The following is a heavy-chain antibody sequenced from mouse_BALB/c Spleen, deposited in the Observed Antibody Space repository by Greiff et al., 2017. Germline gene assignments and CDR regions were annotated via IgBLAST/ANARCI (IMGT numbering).Heavy chain of an antibody. CDR3: ARHRGSTMITTAWFAY. V-gene: IGHV5-12-1*01. J-gene: IGHJ3*01. Sequence: EVKLVESGGGLVKPGGSLKLSCAASGFAFSSYDMSWVRQTPEKRLEWVAYISSGGGSTYYPDTVKGRFTISRDNAKNTLYLQMSSLKSEDTAMYYCARHRGSTMITTAWFAYWGQGTLVTVSA. CDR1: GFAFSSYD. D-gene: IGHD2-4*01. CDR2: ISSGGGST.